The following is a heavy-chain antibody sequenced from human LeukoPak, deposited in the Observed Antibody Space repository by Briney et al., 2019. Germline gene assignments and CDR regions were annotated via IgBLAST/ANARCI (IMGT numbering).Heavy chain of an antibody. J-gene: IGHJ4*02. Sequence: GGSLRLSCAASRFTFSTYNMNLVRQAPGKGLEWVSSISSSGSDTYFADSVKGRFTVSRDNAENSLHLQMNRLRAGETAVYYCTTGSPWVFDYWGQGNLVTVSS. CDR3: TTGSPWVFDY. D-gene: IGHD1-14*01. CDR1: RFTFSTYN. CDR2: ISSSGSDT. V-gene: IGHV3-21*01.